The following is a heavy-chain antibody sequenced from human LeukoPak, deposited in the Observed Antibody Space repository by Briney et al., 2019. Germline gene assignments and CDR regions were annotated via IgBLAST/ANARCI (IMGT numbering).Heavy chain of an antibody. D-gene: IGHD5-24*01. CDR2: MDSDGSST. J-gene: IGHJ4*02. CDR1: GFTFSTDW. V-gene: IGHV3-74*01. CDR3: ARATVRDGYNIIDY. Sequence: GGSLRLSCAASGFTFSTDWMHWVRQAPGKGLVWVSRMDSDGSSTTYADSVKGRFTISRDNAKNTLHLQINSLRDEDTAVYHCARATVRDGYNIIDYWGQGTLVTVSS.